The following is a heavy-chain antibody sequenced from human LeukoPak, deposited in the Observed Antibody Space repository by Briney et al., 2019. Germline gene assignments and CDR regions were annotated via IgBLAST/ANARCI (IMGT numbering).Heavy chain of an antibody. J-gene: IGHJ5*02. CDR1: GFTVSSNY. V-gene: IGHV3-53*01. Sequence: GGSLRLSCAASGFTVSSNYMSWVRQAPGKGLEWVSVIYSGGSTYYADSVKGRFAISRDNSKNTLYLQMNSLRAEDTAVYYCARYYGSGSYYNRWFDPWGQGTLVTVSS. D-gene: IGHD3-10*01. CDR3: ARYYGSGSYYNRWFDP. CDR2: IYSGGST.